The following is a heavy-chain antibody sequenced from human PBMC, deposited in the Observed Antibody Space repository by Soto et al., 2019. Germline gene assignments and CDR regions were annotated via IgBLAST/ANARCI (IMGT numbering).Heavy chain of an antibody. CDR1: GFTFSSYG. CDR3: AKAARYFDWLSIDY. J-gene: IGHJ4*02. V-gene: IGHV3-30*18. D-gene: IGHD3-9*01. CDR2: ISYDGSNK. Sequence: PGGSLRLSCAASGFTFSSYGMHWVRQAPGKGLEWVAVISYDGSNKYYADSVKGRFTISRDNSKNTLYLQMNSLRAEDTAVYYCAKAARYFDWLSIDYWGQGTLVTVSS.